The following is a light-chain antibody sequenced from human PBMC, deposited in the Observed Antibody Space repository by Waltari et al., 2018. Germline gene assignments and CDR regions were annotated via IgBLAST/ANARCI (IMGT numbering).Light chain of an antibody. CDR1: QTVANTY. V-gene: IGKV3-20*01. CDR2: GAS. CDR3: HLSGGSPRT. J-gene: IGKJ4*01. Sequence: ESVLTQSPGTLSLSPGERATLSCRATQTVANTYLHWYQLKPGQAPRLLIYGASSRATCIPDRFSGSGSGTDFTLTISRLEPEDFAVYYCHLSGGSPRTFGGGTKVEIK.